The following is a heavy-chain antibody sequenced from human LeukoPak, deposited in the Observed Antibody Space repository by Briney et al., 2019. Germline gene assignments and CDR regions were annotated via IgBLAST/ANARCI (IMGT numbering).Heavy chain of an antibody. V-gene: IGHV4-34*01. CDR1: GGSFSGYY. J-gene: IGHJ6*02. CDR3: AGTRLYGMDV. CDR2: INHSGST. Sequence: PSETLSLTCAVYGGSFSGYYWSWIRQPPGKGLEWIGEINHSGSTNYNPSLKSRVTISVDTSKNQFSLKLSSVTAADTAVYYCAGTRLYGMDVWGQGTTVTVSS.